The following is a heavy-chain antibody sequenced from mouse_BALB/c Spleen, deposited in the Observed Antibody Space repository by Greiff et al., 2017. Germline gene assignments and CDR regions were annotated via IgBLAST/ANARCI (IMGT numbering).Heavy chain of an antibody. CDR3: AREERYYAMDY. Sequence: EVQRVESGGGLVQPGGSRKLSCAASGFTFSDYGMAWVRQAPGKGPEWVAFISNLAYSIYYADTVTGRFTISRENAKNTLYLEMSSLRSEDTAMYYCAREERYYAMDYWGQGTSVTVSS. CDR1: GFTFSDYG. CDR2: ISNLAYSI. V-gene: IGHV5-15*02. J-gene: IGHJ4*01.